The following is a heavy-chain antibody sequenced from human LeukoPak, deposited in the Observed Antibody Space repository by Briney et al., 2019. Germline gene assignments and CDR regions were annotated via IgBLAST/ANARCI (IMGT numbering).Heavy chain of an antibody. V-gene: IGHV4-4*02. J-gene: IGHJ5*02. CDR1: GGSISSSNW. Sequence: SGTLSLTCAVSGGSISSSNWWSWIRQPPGKGLEWIGEINHNGSTNYNPSLKSRVTISVDTSKNQFSLKLSSVTAADTAVYYCARGDYGGNSVWFDPWGQGTLVTVSS. CDR3: ARGDYGGNSVWFDP. D-gene: IGHD4-23*01. CDR2: INHNGST.